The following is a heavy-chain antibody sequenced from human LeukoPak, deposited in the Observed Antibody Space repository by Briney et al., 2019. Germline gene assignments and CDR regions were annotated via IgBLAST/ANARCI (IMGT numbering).Heavy chain of an antibody. Sequence: SETLSLTCAVYGGSFSGYYWSWIRQPPGKGLEWIGEINHSGSTNYNPSLKSRVTISVDTSKNQFSLKLSSVTAADTAVYYCARGTYCSSTSCYTRYYYYYYGVDVWGQGTTVTVSS. CDR2: INHSGST. J-gene: IGHJ6*02. CDR1: GGSFSGYY. V-gene: IGHV4-34*01. D-gene: IGHD2-2*02. CDR3: ARGTYCSSTSCYTRYYYYYYGVDV.